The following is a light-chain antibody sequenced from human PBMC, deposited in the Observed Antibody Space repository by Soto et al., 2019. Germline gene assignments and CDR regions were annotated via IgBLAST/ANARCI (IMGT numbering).Light chain of an antibody. CDR3: QQYNNWPPGT. Sequence: EIVMTQSPATLSVSPGERATLSCRASQSVSSNVAWYQQKPGQAPRLLIYGASTRATGIPARFSGSGSGTDFTLTISSLRSEDFAVYYCQQYNNWPPGTFGPGTKVDIK. J-gene: IGKJ3*01. CDR1: QSVSSN. CDR2: GAS. V-gene: IGKV3-15*01.